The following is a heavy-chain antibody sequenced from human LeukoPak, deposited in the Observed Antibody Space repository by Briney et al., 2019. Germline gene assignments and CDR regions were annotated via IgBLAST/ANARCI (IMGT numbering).Heavy chain of an antibody. J-gene: IGHJ1*01. Sequence: SETLSLTCTVFGGSISSYYWSWIRQPPGKGLEWIGYIYYSGSTNYNPSLKSRVTISVDTSKNQFSLKLSSVTAADTAVYYCASSNADYYDSSGYSLDFQHWGQGTLVTVSS. V-gene: IGHV4-59*01. D-gene: IGHD3-22*01. CDR3: ASSNADYYDSSGYSLDFQH. CDR2: IYYSGST. CDR1: GGSISSYY.